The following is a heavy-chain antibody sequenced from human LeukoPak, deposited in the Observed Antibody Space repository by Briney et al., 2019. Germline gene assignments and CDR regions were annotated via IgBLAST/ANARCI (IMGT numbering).Heavy chain of an antibody. CDR1: GGSISSGDYY. D-gene: IGHD1-26*01. CDR2: IYYSGST. J-gene: IGHJ2*01. CDR3: ANGEVLTRRYFDL. V-gene: IGHV4-30-4*01. Sequence: SETLSLTRTVSGGSISSGDYYWSWIRQPPGKGLEWIGYIYYSGSTYYNPSLKSRVTISVDTSKNQFSLKLSSVTAADTAVYYCANGEVLTRRYFDLWGRGTLVTVSS.